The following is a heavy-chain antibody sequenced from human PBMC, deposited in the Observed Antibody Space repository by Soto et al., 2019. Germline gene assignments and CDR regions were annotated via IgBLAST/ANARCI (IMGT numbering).Heavy chain of an antibody. Sequence: SETLSLTCSVSGYSVSSSDYYWAWIRQPPGKGLEWIGSMFYSGLTYYDPSLKSRVTLSVDTSKNQFSVRLNSVTAADTAVYYCAPLSVSLSGPYGIHVWGQGTTVTVSS. D-gene: IGHD2-15*01. CDR2: MFYSGLT. V-gene: IGHV4-39*01. J-gene: IGHJ6*02. CDR1: GYSVSSSDYY. CDR3: APLSVSLSGPYGIHV.